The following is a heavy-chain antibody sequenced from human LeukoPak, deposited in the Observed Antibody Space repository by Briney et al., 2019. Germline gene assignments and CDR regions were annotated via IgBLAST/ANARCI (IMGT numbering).Heavy chain of an antibody. CDR1: GFTVSSNY. CDR3: AKIVVVVAWSMDV. D-gene: IGHD2-15*01. J-gene: IGHJ6*02. CDR2: ISGSGGST. V-gene: IGHV3-23*01. Sequence: GGSLRLSCAASGFTVSSNYMSWVRQAPGKGLEWVSAISGSGGSTYYADSVKGRFTISRDNSKNTLYPQMNSLRAEDTAVYYCAKIVVVVAWSMDVWGQGTTVTVSS.